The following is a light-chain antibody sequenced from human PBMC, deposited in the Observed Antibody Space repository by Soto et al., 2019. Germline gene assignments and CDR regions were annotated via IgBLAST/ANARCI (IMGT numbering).Light chain of an antibody. J-gene: IGKJ1*01. CDR2: AAS. CDR1: QSIESY. Sequence: DIQMTQSPSSLSASVGDRVTITCRTSQSIESYLNWYQQKAGKAPKLLIYAASDLQSGVPSRFSGRGSGTDFTLTISSLQPDDFATYYCQQYNNYWTFGQGTKVDIK. V-gene: IGKV1-39*01. CDR3: QQYNNYWT.